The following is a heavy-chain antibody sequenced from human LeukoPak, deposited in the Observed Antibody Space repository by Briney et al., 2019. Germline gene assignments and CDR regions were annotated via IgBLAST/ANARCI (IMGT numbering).Heavy chain of an antibody. CDR3: AKSTVTTVLDY. Sequence: GGSLRLSCAASGFTFSSYGMHWVRQAPGKGLEWVAVISYDGSNKYYADSVKGRFTISRDNSKNTLYLQMNSLRAEDTAVHYCAKSTVTTVLDYWGQGTLVTVSS. D-gene: IGHD4-17*01. CDR2: ISYDGSNK. J-gene: IGHJ4*02. V-gene: IGHV3-30*18. CDR1: GFTFSSYG.